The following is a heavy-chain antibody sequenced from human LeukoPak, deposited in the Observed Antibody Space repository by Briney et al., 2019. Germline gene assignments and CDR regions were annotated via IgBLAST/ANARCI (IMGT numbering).Heavy chain of an antibody. CDR2: IKQDGSEK. Sequence: GGSLRLSCAASGFTFSSYWMSWVRQAPEKGLEWVANIKQDGSEKNYVDSVKGRFTISRDNAKNSLYLQMNSLRAEDTAVYYCARVPLHSSGWIFDYWGQGILVTVSS. CDR3: ARVPLHSSGWIFDY. D-gene: IGHD6-19*01. V-gene: IGHV3-7*01. CDR1: GFTFSSYW. J-gene: IGHJ4*02.